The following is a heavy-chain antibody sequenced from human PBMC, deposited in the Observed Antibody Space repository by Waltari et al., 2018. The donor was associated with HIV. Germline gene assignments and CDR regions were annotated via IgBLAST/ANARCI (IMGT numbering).Heavy chain of an antibody. CDR2: IYWDDEK. Sequence: QITLKESGPTLVKPTQTLTLTCTFSGFSLTTSGVGVGWIRQPPGKALEWLAVIYWDDEKHYGPSLKSRLTITKDTSKNQVVLIMANMGPLDTATYYCGHRLSHRYGFVWGQGTLVTVSS. CDR3: GHRLSHRYGFV. V-gene: IGHV2-5*05. J-gene: IGHJ4*02. D-gene: IGHD5-18*01. CDR1: GFSLTTSGVG.